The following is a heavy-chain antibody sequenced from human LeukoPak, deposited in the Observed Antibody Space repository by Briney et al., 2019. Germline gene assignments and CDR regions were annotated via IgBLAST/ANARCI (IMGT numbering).Heavy chain of an antibody. CDR3: ARGQLVNDWFDP. Sequence: ASVKVSCKVSGYTLTELSMHWVRQAPGQGLEWMGRINPNSGGTNFAQNFQGRVTMTRDTSISTAYMELSTLTSDDTAVYYCARGQLVNDWFDPWGQGTLVTVSS. V-gene: IGHV1-2*06. J-gene: IGHJ5*02. CDR2: INPNSGGT. CDR1: GYTLTELS. D-gene: IGHD6-6*01.